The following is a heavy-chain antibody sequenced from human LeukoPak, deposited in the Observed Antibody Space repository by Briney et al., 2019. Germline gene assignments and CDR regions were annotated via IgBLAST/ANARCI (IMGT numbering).Heavy chain of an antibody. CDR1: GYTFTSYD. CDR3: ARASPLKQQSYYMDV. CDR2: MNPNSGNT. J-gene: IGHJ6*03. Sequence: ASVKVSCKAFGYTFTSYDINWVRQATGQGLEWMGWMNPNSGNTGYAQKFQGRVTMTRNTSISTAYMELSSLRSEDTAVYYCARASPLKQQSYYMDVWGKGTTVTVSS. D-gene: IGHD6-13*01. V-gene: IGHV1-8*01.